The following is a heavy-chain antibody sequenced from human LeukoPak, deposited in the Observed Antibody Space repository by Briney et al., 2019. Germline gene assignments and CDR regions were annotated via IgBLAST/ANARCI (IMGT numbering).Heavy chain of an antibody. Sequence: ASVTVSFKSSGGTFSSYAISWVRQAPGQGLEWMGGIIPIFGTANYAQKFQGRVTITTDESTSTAYMELSSLRSEDTAVYYCAVGPGYCSGGSCRNYYYYYYMDVWGKGTTVTVSS. D-gene: IGHD2-15*01. CDR2: IIPIFGTA. CDR1: GGTFSSYA. J-gene: IGHJ6*03. CDR3: AVGPGYCSGGSCRNYYYYYYMDV. V-gene: IGHV1-69*05.